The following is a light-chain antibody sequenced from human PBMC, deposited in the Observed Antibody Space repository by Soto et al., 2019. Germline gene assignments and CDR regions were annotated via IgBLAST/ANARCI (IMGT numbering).Light chain of an antibody. CDR2: DAS. Sequence: DIQITQSPSSLSASVGDRVTIICRASQSVSTRLAWYQQKPGKAPKVLIYDASSWAGGVPSRFTGSGSGTEFTLTINSLQPDDFATYYCQQYSVYWTFGQGTKVDI. V-gene: IGKV1-5*02. CDR3: QQYSVYWT. CDR1: QSVSTR. J-gene: IGKJ1*01.